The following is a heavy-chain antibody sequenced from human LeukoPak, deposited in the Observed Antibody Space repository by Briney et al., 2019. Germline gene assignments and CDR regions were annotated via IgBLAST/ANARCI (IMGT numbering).Heavy chain of an antibody. D-gene: IGHD4-17*01. Sequence: SETLSLTCTVPGGSVSSDSCYWSWIPQPPGKGLEWIGYIYNSGSANYIPSLKSRVTISIDTSKNQFSLKLSSVTATDTAVYYCARLPVKSNYYNYFGMDVWGQGTTVTVSS. CDR1: GGSVSSDSCY. J-gene: IGHJ6*02. CDR2: IYNSGSA. V-gene: IGHV4-61*01. CDR3: ARLPVKSNYYNYFGMDV.